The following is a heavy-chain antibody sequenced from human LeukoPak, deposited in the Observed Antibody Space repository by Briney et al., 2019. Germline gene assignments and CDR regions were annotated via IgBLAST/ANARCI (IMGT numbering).Heavy chain of an antibody. CDR1: GYTFTGYY. J-gene: IGHJ4*02. Sequence: GASVKVSCKASGYTFTGYYMHWVRQAPGQGLEWMGWINPNSGGTNYAQKFQGRVTMTRDTSISTAYMELSRLRSDDTAVYYCASTPFSSGWYGPLDYWGQGTLVTVSS. V-gene: IGHV1-2*02. CDR3: ASTPFSSGWYGPLDY. CDR2: INPNSGGT. D-gene: IGHD6-19*01.